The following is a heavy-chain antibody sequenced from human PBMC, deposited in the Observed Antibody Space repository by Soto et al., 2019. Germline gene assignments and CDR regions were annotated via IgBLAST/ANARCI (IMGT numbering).Heavy chain of an antibody. CDR2: INHLGSI. CDR1: GGSLSDYF. CDR3: ARPFYSSSSLSLPLDV. V-gene: IGHV4-34*01. J-gene: IGHJ6*04. D-gene: IGHD6-6*01. Sequence: SETLSLTCVVSGGSLSDYFWSWIRQPPGMALEWIGEINHLGSINYNPSLKSRVTMSVDTSKNQFSLTLNSVTAADTATYYCARPFYSSSSLSLPLDVWGKGTTVTVSS.